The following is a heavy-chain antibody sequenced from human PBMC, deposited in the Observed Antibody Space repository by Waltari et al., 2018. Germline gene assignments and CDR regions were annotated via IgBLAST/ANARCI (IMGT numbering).Heavy chain of an antibody. CDR3: AHIPVWSGYSTLVY. Sequence: QITLKESGPTLVKPTQTLTLTCTFSGFSLSTSGVGVGWIRQPPGKALEWLALIYWNDDKRYSPSLKNRLTITKDTSKNQVVLTMTNMDPVDTATYYCAHIPVWSGYSTLVYWGQGTLVTVSS. D-gene: IGHD3-3*01. CDR1: GFSLSTSGVG. J-gene: IGHJ4*02. CDR2: IYWNDDK. V-gene: IGHV2-5*01.